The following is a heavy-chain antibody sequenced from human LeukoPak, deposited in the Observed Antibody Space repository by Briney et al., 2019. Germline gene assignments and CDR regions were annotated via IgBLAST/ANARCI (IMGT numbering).Heavy chain of an antibody. V-gene: IGHV4-38-2*02. D-gene: IGHD2-2*01. CDR1: GYSISSGYY. J-gene: IGHJ5*02. CDR3: ARVVSYPFDP. Sequence: SETLSLTCTISGYSISSGYYWGWIRQPPGKGLEWIGSIYHSGSIYYNPSLKSRVTISVDTSKNQFSLKLSSVTAADTAVYYCARVVSYPFDPWGQGTLVTVSS. CDR2: IYHSGSI.